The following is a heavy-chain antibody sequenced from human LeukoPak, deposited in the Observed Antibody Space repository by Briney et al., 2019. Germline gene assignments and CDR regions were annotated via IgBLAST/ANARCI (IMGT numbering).Heavy chain of an antibody. CDR1: GFTFSSYW. J-gene: IGHJ4*02. CDR3: AREVGGQWLVFDY. V-gene: IGHV3-7*03. Sequence: GRSLRLSCAASGFTFSSYWMSRVRQAPGKGLEWVANIKQDGSEKYYVDSVKGRFTISRDNAKNSLYLQMNSLRAEDTAVYYCAREVGGQWLVFDYWGQGTLVTVSS. CDR2: IKQDGSEK. D-gene: IGHD6-19*01.